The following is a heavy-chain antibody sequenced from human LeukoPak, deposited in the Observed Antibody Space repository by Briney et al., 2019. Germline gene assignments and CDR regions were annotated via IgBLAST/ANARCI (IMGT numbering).Heavy chain of an antibody. CDR1: GGSFSGYY. J-gene: IGHJ6*02. Sequence: SETLSLTCAVYGGSFSGYYWSWIRQPPGKGLEWIGEINHSGSTNYNASFESRVTISVDTSKKHFSLKLNSVTAADTAVYYCARGVQYSSSWYGGHGMDVWGQGTTVTVSS. V-gene: IGHV4-34*01. D-gene: IGHD6-13*01. CDR2: INHSGST. CDR3: ARGVQYSSSWYGGHGMDV.